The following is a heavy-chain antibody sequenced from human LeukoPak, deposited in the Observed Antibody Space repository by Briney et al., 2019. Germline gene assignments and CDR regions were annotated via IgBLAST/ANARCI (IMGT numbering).Heavy chain of an antibody. D-gene: IGHD3-9*01. J-gene: IGHJ4*02. CDR3: ARDLTYYDILTGYSD. CDR1: GFTFSSYA. Sequence: GGSLRLSCAASGFTFSSYAMHWVRQAPGKGLEWVAVISYDGSNKYYADSVKGRFTISRDNSKNTLYLQMNSLRAEDTAVYYCARDLTYYDILTGYSDWGQGTLVTVPS. V-gene: IGHV3-30*04. CDR2: ISYDGSNK.